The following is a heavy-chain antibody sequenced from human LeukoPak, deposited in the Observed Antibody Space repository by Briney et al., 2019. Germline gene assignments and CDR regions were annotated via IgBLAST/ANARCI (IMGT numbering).Heavy chain of an antibody. J-gene: IGHJ3*02. V-gene: IGHV1-18*01. CDR2: ISAYNGNT. CDR3: ARVTYYDFWSRDAFDI. Sequence: ASVKVSCKASGYTFTSYGISWVRQAPGQGLEWMGWISAYNGNTNYAQKLQGRVTMTTDTSTSTAYMGLRSLRSDDTAVYYCARVTYYDFWSRDAFDIWGQGTMVTVSS. CDR1: GYTFTSYG. D-gene: IGHD3-3*01.